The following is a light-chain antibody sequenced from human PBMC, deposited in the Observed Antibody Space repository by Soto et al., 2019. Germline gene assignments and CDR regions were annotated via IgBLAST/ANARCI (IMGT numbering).Light chain of an antibody. CDR2: GNG. J-gene: IGLJ1*01. Sequence: QSVLTQPPSVSGAPGQRVTISCTGSSSNIGAGHDVHWYQQPPGTAPKLLIYGNGNRPSGVPDRFSGSKSGTSASLAITGLQAEDEADYYCQSYDSGLSGSEVFGTGTKLTVL. CDR3: QSYDSGLSGSEV. V-gene: IGLV1-40*01. CDR1: SSNIGAGHD.